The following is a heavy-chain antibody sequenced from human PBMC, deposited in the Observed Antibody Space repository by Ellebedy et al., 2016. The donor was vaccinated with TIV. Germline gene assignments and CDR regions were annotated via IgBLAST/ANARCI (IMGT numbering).Heavy chain of an antibody. CDR1: GGSISSYY. Sequence: SETLSLTCTVSGGSISSYYWSWIRQPPGKGLEWIGYIYYSGSTNYNPSLKSRVTMSVDTSKNQFSLKLSSVTAADTAVYYCARHGQYCSSTSCYVSYYYGMDVWGQGTTVTVSS. CDR2: IYYSGST. D-gene: IGHD2-2*01. CDR3: ARHGQYCSSTSCYVSYYYGMDV. V-gene: IGHV4-59*08. J-gene: IGHJ6*02.